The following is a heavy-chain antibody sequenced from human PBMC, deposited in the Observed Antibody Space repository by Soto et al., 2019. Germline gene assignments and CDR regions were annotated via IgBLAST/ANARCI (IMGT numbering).Heavy chain of an antibody. J-gene: IGHJ3*02. CDR1: GGTFSSYA. D-gene: IGHD3-22*01. V-gene: IGHV1-69*12. Sequence: QVQLVQSGAEVKKPGSSVKVSCKASGGTFSSYAISWVRQAPGQGLEWMGGIIPIFGTANYAQKFQGRVTITADESTRTAYMELSSLRSEDTAVYYCARVLDYYDSSGYSTFGAFDIWGQGTMVTVSS. CDR3: ARVLDYYDSSGYSTFGAFDI. CDR2: IIPIFGTA.